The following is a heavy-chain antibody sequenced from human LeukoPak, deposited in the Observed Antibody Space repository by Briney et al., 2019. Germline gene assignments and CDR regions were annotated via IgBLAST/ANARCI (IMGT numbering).Heavy chain of an antibody. CDR1: GGSFSGYY. J-gene: IGHJ4*02. CDR2: IYYSGST. Sequence: SETLSLTCAVYGGSFSGYYWSWIRQPPGKGLEWIGSIYYSGSTYYNPSLKSRVTISVDTSKNQFSLKLSSVTAADTAVYYCAGSYSSSWYDPFDYWGQGTLVTVSS. V-gene: IGHV4-34*01. D-gene: IGHD6-13*01. CDR3: AGSYSSSWYDPFDY.